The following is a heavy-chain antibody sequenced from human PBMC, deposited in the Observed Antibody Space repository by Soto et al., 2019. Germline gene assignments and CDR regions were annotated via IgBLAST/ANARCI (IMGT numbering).Heavy chain of an antibody. CDR3: ARGGGDQYFDY. Sequence: PSETLSLTCTVSGGSISSGGYYWSWIRQHPGKGLEWIGYIYYSGSTYYNPSLKSRVTISVDTSKNQFSLKRSSVTAADTAVYYCARGGGDQYFDYWGQGTPVTVSS. CDR2: IYYSGST. D-gene: IGHD3-10*01. V-gene: IGHV4-31*03. CDR1: GGSISSGGYY. J-gene: IGHJ4*02.